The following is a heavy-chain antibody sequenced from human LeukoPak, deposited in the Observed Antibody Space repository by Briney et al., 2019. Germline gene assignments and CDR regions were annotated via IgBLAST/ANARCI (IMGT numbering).Heavy chain of an antibody. CDR2: ISGNTCYT. CDR1: EFAFSDYY. D-gene: IGHD3-22*01. J-gene: IGHJ6*02. CDR3: AHSKTCYYDSSGYFCLYGMDG. Sequence: GGSLRLSCAASEFAFSDYYMSWIRQAPGKGLEWLAYISGNTCYTNYADSVKGRFTISRDNTKNSLYLQMNSLRAEDTAVYYCAHSKTCYYDSSGYFCLYGMDGWGQGTTVTVS. V-gene: IGHV3-11*06.